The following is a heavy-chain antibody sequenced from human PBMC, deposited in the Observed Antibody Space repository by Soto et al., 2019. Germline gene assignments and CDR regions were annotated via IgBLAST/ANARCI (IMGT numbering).Heavy chain of an antibody. V-gene: IGHV3-23*01. CDR3: AKGGGSSILVYFDY. D-gene: IGHD2-15*01. CDR2: ISGSGGST. J-gene: IGHJ4*02. CDR1: GFTFSSYA. Sequence: EVQLLESGGGLVQPGGSLRLSCAASGFTFSSYAMSWGLQAPGKGLEWVSAISGSGGSTYYADSVKGRFTISRDNSKNTLFRPLNSLSAADTAVYYCAKGGGSSILVYFDYWGQGTLVTVSS.